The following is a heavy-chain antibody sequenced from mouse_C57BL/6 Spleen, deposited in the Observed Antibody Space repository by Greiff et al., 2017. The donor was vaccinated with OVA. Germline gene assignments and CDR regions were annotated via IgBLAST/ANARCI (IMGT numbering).Heavy chain of an antibody. CDR2: INPGSGGT. J-gene: IGHJ2*01. D-gene: IGHD3-1*01. CDR3: ARSGLIYPGYYFDY. V-gene: IGHV1-54*01. CDR1: GYAFTNYL. Sequence: QVQLQQSGAELVRPGTSVKVSCKASGYAFTNYLIEWVKQRPGQGLEWIGVINPGSGGTNYNEKFKGKATLTADKSSSTAYMQLSSLTSEDSAVYCGARSGLIYPGYYFDYWGQGTTLTVSS.